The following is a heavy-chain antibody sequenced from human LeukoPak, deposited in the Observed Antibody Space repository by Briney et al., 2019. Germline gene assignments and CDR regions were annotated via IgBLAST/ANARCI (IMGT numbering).Heavy chain of an antibody. CDR2: MWYDGDNQ. D-gene: IGHD1-26*01. V-gene: IGHV3-33*01. CDR1: GFSVSSYG. Sequence: HPGGSLRLSCAASGFSVSSYGMPWVRQAPGKGLEWVAVMWYDGDNQYYTDSVKGRFTISRDDSANTVSLQMDSLRAEDTGIYYCARDHEGALATCSFEYWGQGIRVTVSS. J-gene: IGHJ4*02. CDR3: ARDHEGALATCSFEY.